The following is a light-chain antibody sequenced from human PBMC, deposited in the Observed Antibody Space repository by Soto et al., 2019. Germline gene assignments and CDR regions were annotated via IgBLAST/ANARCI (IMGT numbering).Light chain of an antibody. CDR3: QQYGTSLYS. J-gene: IGKJ2*03. CDR1: QSVSNSY. Sequence: EIVLTQSPGTLSLSPGERATLPCRASQSVSNSYLAWYQQKPGQAPRLLMYGASNRATGIPVRFSGSGSGTDFALTISRLEPEDFAVYYCQQYGTSLYSFGQGTKVEIK. V-gene: IGKV3-20*01. CDR2: GAS.